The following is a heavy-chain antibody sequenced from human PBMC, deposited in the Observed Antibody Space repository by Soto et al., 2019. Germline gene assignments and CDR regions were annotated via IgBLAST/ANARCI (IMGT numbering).Heavy chain of an antibody. D-gene: IGHD3-10*01. CDR2: IYSGGST. CDR1: GFTVSSNY. V-gene: IGHV3-66*01. CDR3: VREMVRVLFAEYFQH. Sequence: EVQLVESGGGLVQPGGSLRLSCAASGFTVSSNYMSWVRQAPGKGLEWVSVIYSGGSTYYADSVKGRFTIYRDNSKNTLYLQRNSLISADTAVYYCVREMVRVLFAEYFQHWGQGTLVTVST. J-gene: IGHJ1*01.